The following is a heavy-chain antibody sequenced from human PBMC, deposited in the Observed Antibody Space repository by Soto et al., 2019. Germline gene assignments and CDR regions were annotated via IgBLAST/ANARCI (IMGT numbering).Heavy chain of an antibody. D-gene: IGHD3-3*01. Sequence: EVQLVESGGGLVQPGGSLRLSCAASGFTFGNNCMSWVRQAPGKGLEWVANIKRDGSEKYYVDSVKGRFAISRENAKNTLYLQMNSLRADDTAVYYCASLEWESSGYADYWGQGTLVTVSS. CDR1: GFTFGNNC. V-gene: IGHV3-7*03. J-gene: IGHJ4*02. CDR3: ASLEWESSGYADY. CDR2: IKRDGSEK.